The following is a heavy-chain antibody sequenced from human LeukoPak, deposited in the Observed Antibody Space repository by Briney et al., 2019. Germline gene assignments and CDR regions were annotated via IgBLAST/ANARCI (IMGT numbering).Heavy chain of an antibody. CDR2: ISDSGGST. V-gene: IGHV3-23*01. CDR1: GFTFSSYW. J-gene: IGHJ6*02. D-gene: IGHD3-22*01. CDR3: AKDRSYYDSSDSTGMDV. Sequence: PGGSLRLSCAASGFTFSSYWMNWVRQAPGKGLEWVSSISDSGGSTYYADSVKGRFTISRDNFKNTLYLQMNSLRAEDTAVYYCAKDRSYYDSSDSTGMDVWGQGTTVTVSS.